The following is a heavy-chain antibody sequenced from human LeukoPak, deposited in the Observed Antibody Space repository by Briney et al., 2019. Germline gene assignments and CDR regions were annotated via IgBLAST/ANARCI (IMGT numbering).Heavy chain of an antibody. CDR3: AKRGVVIRVILVGFHKEAYYFDS. D-gene: IGHD3-22*01. CDR1: GITLSNYG. CDR2: ISDTGGRT. J-gene: IGHJ4*02. Sequence: GGSLRLSCAVSGITLSNYGMTWVRQAPGKGLEWVAGISDTGGRTNYADSLKGRFTISRDNPKNTLYLQMNSLRAEDTAVYFCAKRGVVIRVILVGFHKEAYYFDSWGQGALVTVSS. V-gene: IGHV3-23*01.